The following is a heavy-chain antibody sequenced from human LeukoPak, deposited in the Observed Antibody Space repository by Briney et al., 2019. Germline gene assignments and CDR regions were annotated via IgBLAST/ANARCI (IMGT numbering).Heavy chain of an antibody. D-gene: IGHD2-21*02. CDR3: ARGKSYCGGDCYGY. V-gene: IGHV4-61*02. CDR2: IYSSGST. CDR1: GGSVSSGSYY. J-gene: IGHJ4*02. Sequence: SETLSLTCTVSGGSVSSGSYYWSWIRQPAGEGLEWIGRIYSSGSTNYNPSLKSRVTMSVDTSKNQFSLKLSSVTAADTAVYYCARGKSYCGGDCYGYWGQGTLVTVSS.